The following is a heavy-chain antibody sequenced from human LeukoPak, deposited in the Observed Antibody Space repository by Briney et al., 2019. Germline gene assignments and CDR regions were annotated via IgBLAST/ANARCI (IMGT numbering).Heavy chain of an antibody. Sequence: SETLSLTCTVSGGSISSYYWSWIRQPPGKGLEWIGYIYYSGSTNYNPSLKSRVTISVDTSKNQFSLKLSSVTAADTAVYYCARVVGIVGANNWFDPWGQGTLVTVSS. CDR1: GGSISSYY. CDR2: IYYSGST. V-gene: IGHV4-59*01. D-gene: IGHD1-26*01. CDR3: ARVVGIVGANNWFDP. J-gene: IGHJ5*02.